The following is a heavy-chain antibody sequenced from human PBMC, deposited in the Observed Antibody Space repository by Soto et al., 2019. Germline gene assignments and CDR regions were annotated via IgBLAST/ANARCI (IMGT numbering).Heavy chain of an antibody. V-gene: IGHV4-34*01. CDR1: GGSFSGYY. CDR2: INHSGST. CDR3: ARDKITGLFDY. D-gene: IGHD2-8*02. Sequence: QVQLQQWGAGLLKPSETLSLTCAVYGGSFSGYYWTWIRQPPGTGLEWIGEINHSGSTNYNPSLKSRVTLSVDTFKNQFSLKLTSVTAADTAVYYCARDKITGLFDYWGEGTLVTVSS. J-gene: IGHJ4*02.